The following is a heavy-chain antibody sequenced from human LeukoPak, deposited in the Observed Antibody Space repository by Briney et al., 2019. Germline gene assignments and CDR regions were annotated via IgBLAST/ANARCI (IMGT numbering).Heavy chain of an antibody. CDR3: ARDGEGDEGWDY. D-gene: IGHD7-27*01. Sequence: SETLSLTCTVSGVSIRSHYGIWIRQPPGKGLEWIGHISYSGSTSYNPSLKSRVTISVDTSKNQFSLRLSSVTAADTAVYYCARDGEGDEGWDYWGQGTLVTVSS. V-gene: IGHV4-59*11. J-gene: IGHJ4*02. CDR2: ISYSGST. CDR1: GVSIRSHY.